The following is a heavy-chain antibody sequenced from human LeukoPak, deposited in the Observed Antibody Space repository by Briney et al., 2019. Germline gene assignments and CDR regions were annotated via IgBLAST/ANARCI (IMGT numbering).Heavy chain of an antibody. CDR1: GGSISSYY. Sequence: PSETLSLTCTVSGGSISSYYWSWIRQPAGKGLEWIGRIYTSGSTNYNPALKSRVTMSVDTSKNQFSLKLSSVTAADTAVYYCARGPTTGYYDSSGYPRGWFDPWGQGTLVTVSS. CDR3: ARGPTTGYYDSSGYPRGWFDP. J-gene: IGHJ5*02. CDR2: IYTSGST. D-gene: IGHD3-22*01. V-gene: IGHV4-4*07.